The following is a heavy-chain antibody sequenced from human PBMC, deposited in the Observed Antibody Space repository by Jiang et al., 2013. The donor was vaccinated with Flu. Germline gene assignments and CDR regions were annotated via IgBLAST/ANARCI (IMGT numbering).Heavy chain of an antibody. Sequence: GAEVKKPGASVKVSCKASGYTFTSYAMHWVRQAPGQRLEWMGWINAGNGNTKYSQKFQGRVTITRDTSASTAYMELSSLRSEDTAVYYCARGGHCSGGSCYRYYYYGMDVWGQGTTVTVSS. J-gene: IGHJ6*02. D-gene: IGHD2-15*01. CDR3: ARGGHCSGGSCYRYYYYGMDV. V-gene: IGHV1-3*01. CDR2: INAGNGNT. CDR1: GYTFTSYA.